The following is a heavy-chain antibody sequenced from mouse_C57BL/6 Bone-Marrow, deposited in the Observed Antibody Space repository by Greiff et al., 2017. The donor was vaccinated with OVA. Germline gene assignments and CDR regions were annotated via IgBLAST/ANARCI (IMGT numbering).Heavy chain of an antibody. CDR2: IYPSESET. CDR1: GYTFTSYW. J-gene: IGHJ4*01. D-gene: IGHD1-1*01. Sequence: QVQLQQPGAELVRPGSSVKLSCKASGYTFTSYWMDWVKQRPGQGLEWIGNIYPSESETHYNQKFKDKATLTVDKSSSTAYMQLSSLTSEDAAVYYCARFYGSSPYYYAMDYWGEGTSVSVSS. CDR3: ARFYGSSPYYYAMDY. V-gene: IGHV1-61*01.